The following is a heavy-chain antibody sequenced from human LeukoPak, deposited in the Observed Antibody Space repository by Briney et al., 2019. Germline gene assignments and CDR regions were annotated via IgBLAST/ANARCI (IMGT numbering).Heavy chain of an antibody. CDR2: IYYSGST. CDR3: ARRHPNSSRLSRPMYFDY. J-gene: IGHJ4*02. Sequence: SETLSLTCTVSGGSISSYCWGWIRQPPGQGLEGIGCIYYSGSTYYNPSRKSRGTISLDTSKNQFSLKLSSVTAADTAVYYCARRHPNSSRLSRPMYFDYWGQGTLVTVSS. D-gene: IGHD6-13*01. V-gene: IGHV4-59*01. CDR1: GGSISSYC.